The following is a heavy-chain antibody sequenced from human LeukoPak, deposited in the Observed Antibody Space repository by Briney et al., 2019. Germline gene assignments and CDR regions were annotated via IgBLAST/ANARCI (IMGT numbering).Heavy chain of an antibody. CDR3: ARVAGTDLDYYYYGMDV. V-gene: IGHV1-18*01. J-gene: IGHJ6*02. CDR1: GYTFTSYG. Sequence: ASVKVSCKASGYTFTSYGISWVRQAPGQGLEWMGWISAYNGNTNYAQKLQGRVTMTTDTSTSTAYMELRSLRSDDTAVYYCARVAGTDLDYYYYGMDVWGQGTTVTVSS. CDR2: ISAYNGNT.